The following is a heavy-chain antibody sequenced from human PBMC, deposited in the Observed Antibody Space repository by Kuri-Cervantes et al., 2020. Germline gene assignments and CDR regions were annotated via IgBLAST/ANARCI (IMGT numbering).Heavy chain of an antibody. V-gene: IGHV7-4-1*02. CDR1: GYACTSYA. Sequence: ASVKVSCKASGYACTSYAISWVRQAPGQGLEWMGWINTNTGNPTYAQGFTGRFVFSLDTSVSTAYLQISSLTAEDTAVYYCERDSGSYYYGYWGQGTLVTVSS. D-gene: IGHD1-26*01. CDR2: INTNTGNP. CDR3: ERDSGSYYYGY. J-gene: IGHJ4*02.